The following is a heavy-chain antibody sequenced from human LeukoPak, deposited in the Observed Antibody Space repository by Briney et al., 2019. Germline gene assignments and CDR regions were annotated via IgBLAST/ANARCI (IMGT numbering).Heavy chain of an antibody. V-gene: IGHV1-3*01. D-gene: IGHD4-17*01. CDR2: INAGNGNT. CDR1: GYTFTSYA. Sequence: GASVKVSCKASGYTFTSYAMHWVRQAPGQRLEWMGWINAGNGNTKYSQKFQGRVTITRDTSASTAYMELSSLRSEDTAVYYCATDLAVTTAFDYWGQGTLVTVSS. J-gene: IGHJ4*02. CDR3: ATDLAVTTAFDY.